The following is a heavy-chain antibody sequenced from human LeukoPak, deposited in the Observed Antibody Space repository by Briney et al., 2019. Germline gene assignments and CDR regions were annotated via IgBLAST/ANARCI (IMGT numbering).Heavy chain of an antibody. Sequence: PSETLSLTCAVSGYSISSGYYWGWIRQPPGKGLEWIGSIYHCGSTYYNPSLKSRVTISVDTSKNQFSLKLSSVTAADTAVYYCARSPERWLQLLIDYWGQGTLVTVSS. CDR3: ARSPERWLQLLIDY. J-gene: IGHJ4*02. D-gene: IGHD5-24*01. V-gene: IGHV4-38-2*01. CDR2: IYHCGST. CDR1: GYSISSGYY.